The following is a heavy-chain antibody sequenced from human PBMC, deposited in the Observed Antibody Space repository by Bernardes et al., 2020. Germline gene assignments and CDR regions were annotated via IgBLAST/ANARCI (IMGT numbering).Heavy chain of an antibody. Sequence: APVKVFCKASGYTFTGYYMHWVRQAPGQGLEWMGRITPNSGGTTYAQKFQGRVTMTRDTSISTAYMELSRLRSDDTAVYYCARERTVVVVAAKIFDYWGQGTLVTVSS. CDR3: ARERTVVVVAAKIFDY. CDR1: GYTFTGYY. V-gene: IGHV1-2*06. J-gene: IGHJ4*02. D-gene: IGHD2-15*01. CDR2: ITPNSGGT.